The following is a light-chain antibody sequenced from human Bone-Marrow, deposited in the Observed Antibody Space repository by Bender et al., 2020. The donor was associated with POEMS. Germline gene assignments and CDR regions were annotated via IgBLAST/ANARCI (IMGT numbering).Light chain of an antibody. V-gene: IGLV2-14*02. J-gene: IGLJ3*02. Sequence: SALTQPASVSGSPGQSITISCTGSSIDVGTYNFVSWYQQHPGKAPKPIIYAVSERPSGVPDRFSASKSGTSASLAISGLQSEDEADYYCAAWDDSLNGPVFGGGTQLTVL. CDR1: SIDVGTYNF. CDR2: AVS. CDR3: AAWDDSLNGPV.